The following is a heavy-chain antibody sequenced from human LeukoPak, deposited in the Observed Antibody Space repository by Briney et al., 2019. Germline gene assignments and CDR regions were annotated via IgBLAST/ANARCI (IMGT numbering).Heavy chain of an antibody. J-gene: IGHJ3*02. CDR1: GFTFSSYA. Sequence: GSLRLSCAASGFTFSSYAMSWVRQAPGKGLEWVSAISGSGGSTYYADSVKGRFTISRDNSKNTLYLQMNSLRAEDTAVYYCAKGPYCSSTSCYWHDAFDIWGQGTMVTVSP. CDR3: AKGPYCSSTSCYWHDAFDI. V-gene: IGHV3-23*01. CDR2: ISGSGGST. D-gene: IGHD2-2*01.